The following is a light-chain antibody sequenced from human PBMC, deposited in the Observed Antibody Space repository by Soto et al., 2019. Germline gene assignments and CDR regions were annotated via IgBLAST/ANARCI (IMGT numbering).Light chain of an antibody. CDR3: CSYAGSYTVV. CDR1: GSDVGGYNY. V-gene: IGLV2-11*01. J-gene: IGLJ2*01. CDR2: DVT. Sequence: QSALTQPRSVSGSPGQSVTISCTGTGSDVGGYNYVSWYQQHPGKAPKLMINDVTKRPSGVPDRFSGSKSGNTASLTISGLQAEDEADYYCCSYAGSYTVVFGGGTQLTVL.